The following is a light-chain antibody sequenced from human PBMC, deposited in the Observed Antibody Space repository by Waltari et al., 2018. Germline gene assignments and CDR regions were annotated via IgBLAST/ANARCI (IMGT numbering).Light chain of an antibody. Sequence: SYVLTQPPSVSVAPGEPARITCGGNNIGSKSVPWYRQKPGQAPQLVISYDSDRPSGIPERFSGSNSGDTATLTISRVEAGDEADYYCQVWDANNEPGVFGTGTEVTVL. CDR1: NIGSKS. CDR2: YDS. J-gene: IGLJ1*01. CDR3: QVWDANNEPGV. V-gene: IGLV3-21*01.